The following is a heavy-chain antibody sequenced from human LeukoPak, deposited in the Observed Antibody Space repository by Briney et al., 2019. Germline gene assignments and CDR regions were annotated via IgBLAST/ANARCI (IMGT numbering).Heavy chain of an antibody. CDR3: ARVFTVGTQHFDI. CDR2: IDGVGTGA. J-gene: IGHJ4*02. Sequence: GGSLRLFCAASGFTFNYNAMSWVRQAPGKGLQWVSTIDGVGTGAYYAASVKGRFTISRDNSKNTLYLQMNSLRAEDTAVYYCARVFTVGTQHFDIWGKGTLVTVSS. D-gene: IGHD4-11*01. V-gene: IGHV3-23*01. CDR1: GFTFNYNA.